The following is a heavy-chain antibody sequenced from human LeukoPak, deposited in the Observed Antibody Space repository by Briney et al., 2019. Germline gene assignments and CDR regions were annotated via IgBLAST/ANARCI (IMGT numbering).Heavy chain of an antibody. J-gene: IGHJ4*02. Sequence: SETLSLTCTVSGGSVSSYYWSWIRQPPGKGLEWIAYMYNSGSTNYNPSLKSRVTISIDTSKNQFSLKLSSLTAADTAIYYCARGIESYGDYGYWGQGILVTVSS. CDR3: ARGIESYGDYGY. V-gene: IGHV4-59*02. D-gene: IGHD4-17*01. CDR1: GGSVSSYY. CDR2: MYNSGST.